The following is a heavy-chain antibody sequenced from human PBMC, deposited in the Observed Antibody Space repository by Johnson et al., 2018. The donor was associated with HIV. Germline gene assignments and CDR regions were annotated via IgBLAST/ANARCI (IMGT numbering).Heavy chain of an antibody. Sequence: QVQLVESGGGVVQPGRSLRLSCAASGFIFSSYGMHWVRQAPGKGLEWVAVIWYDGSNKYYADSVKGRFTISRDNSKNTLYLQMNSLKTEDTAVYYCSTDVTDTVTTYYNAFDVWGQGTMVTVSS. J-gene: IGHJ3*01. CDR1: GFIFSSYG. CDR2: IWYDGSNK. V-gene: IGHV3-33*01. CDR3: STDVTDTVTTYYNAFDV. D-gene: IGHD4-11*01.